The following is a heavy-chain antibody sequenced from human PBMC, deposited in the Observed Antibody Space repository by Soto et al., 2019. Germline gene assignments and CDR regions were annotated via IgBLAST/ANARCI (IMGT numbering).Heavy chain of an antibody. CDR1: GGSIGSSSYY. CDR3: AWGTDAYKNGF. J-gene: IGHJ4*02. V-gene: IGHV4-39*07. Sequence: PSETLSLTCSVSGGSIGSSSYYFGWIRQPPEKGLEWIGFIYFYNGATSSTSYNPSLQSRVVISVDTSKNHVSLNLNSVTVADTAVYFCAWGTDAYKNGFWGLGTLVTVSS. D-gene: IGHD2-8*01. CDR2: IYFYNGATSST.